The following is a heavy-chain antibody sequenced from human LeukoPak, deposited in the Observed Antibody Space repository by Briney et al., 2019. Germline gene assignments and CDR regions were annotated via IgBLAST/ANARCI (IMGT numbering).Heavy chain of an antibody. D-gene: IGHD6-13*01. V-gene: IGHV4-59*01. Sequence: KPSETLSLTCTVSGGSISSYYWSWIRQPPGKGLEWIGYIYYSGSTNYNPSLKSRVTISVDTSKNQFSLKLSSVTAADTAVYYCAREGMGGKQQLEVHILHDAFDIWGQGTMVTVSS. J-gene: IGHJ3*02. CDR2: IYYSGST. CDR3: AREGMGGKQQLEVHILHDAFDI. CDR1: GGSISSYY.